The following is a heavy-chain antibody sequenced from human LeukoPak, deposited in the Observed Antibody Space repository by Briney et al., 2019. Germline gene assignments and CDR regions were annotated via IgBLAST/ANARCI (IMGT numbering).Heavy chain of an antibody. CDR3: ARAHYDPQRESNLDY. CDR1: GYTFTSYY. Sequence: GASVKVSCKASGYTFTSYYMHWVRQAPGQGLEWMGIINPSGGSTSYAQRFQGRVTMTRDTSTSTVYMELSSLRSEDTAVYYCARAHYDPQRESNLDYWGQGTLVTVSS. CDR2: INPSGGST. D-gene: IGHD3-16*01. J-gene: IGHJ4*02. V-gene: IGHV1-46*01.